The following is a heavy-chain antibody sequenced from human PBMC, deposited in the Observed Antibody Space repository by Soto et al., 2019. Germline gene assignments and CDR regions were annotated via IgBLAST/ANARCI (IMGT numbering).Heavy chain of an antibody. CDR3: AREGRYYGSGSGWWGY. Sequence: GESLKISCKGSGYSFTSYWISWVRQMPGKGLEWMGRIDPSDSYTNYSPSFQGHVTISADKSISTAYLQWSSLKASDTAMYYCAREGRYYGSGSGWWGYWGQGTLVTVSS. D-gene: IGHD3-10*01. V-gene: IGHV5-10-1*01. J-gene: IGHJ4*02. CDR2: IDPSDSYT. CDR1: GYSFTSYW.